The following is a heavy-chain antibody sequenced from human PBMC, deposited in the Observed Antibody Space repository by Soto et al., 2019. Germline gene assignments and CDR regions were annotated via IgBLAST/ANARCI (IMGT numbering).Heavy chain of an antibody. D-gene: IGHD3-16*01. Sequence: GGSLRLSCVASGFPFSTYAMSWVRQTPGKGLEWVSGISGSGGRTYYADSVKGRFTISRDNSSNTLSLQMHSLRVEDTAVYFCAKGGYYSLFDIWGQGTMVTVSS. CDR3: AKGGYYSLFDI. J-gene: IGHJ3*02. CDR1: GFPFSTYA. V-gene: IGHV3-23*01. CDR2: ISGSGGRT.